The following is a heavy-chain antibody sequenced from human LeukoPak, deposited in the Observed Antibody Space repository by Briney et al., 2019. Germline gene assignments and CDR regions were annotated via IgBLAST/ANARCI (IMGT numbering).Heavy chain of an antibody. CDR3: ARDDIAAADNAFDI. CDR2: ISAYNGNT. D-gene: IGHD6-13*01. V-gene: IGHV1-18*01. CDR1: GYTFTSYG. Sequence: GASVKVSCKASGYTFTSYGISWVRQAPGQGLEWMGWISAYNGNTNYAQKLQGRVTMTTDTSTSTAYMELRSLRSDDTAVYYCARDDIAAADNAFDIWGQGTMVTVSS. J-gene: IGHJ3*02.